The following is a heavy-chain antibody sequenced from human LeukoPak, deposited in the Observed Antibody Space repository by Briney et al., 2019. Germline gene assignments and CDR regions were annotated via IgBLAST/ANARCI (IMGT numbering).Heavy chain of an antibody. CDR3: ASFLKDYYYYGMDV. CDR1: GYTFTSYD. CDR2: MNPNSGNT. D-gene: IGHD2/OR15-2a*01. V-gene: IGHV1-8*01. Sequence: GASVKVSCKASGYTFTSYDINWVRQATGQGLEWMGWMNPNSGNTGYAQKFQGRVTMTRNTSISTAHMELSSLRSEDTAVYYCASFLKDYYYYGMDVWGQGTTVTVSS. J-gene: IGHJ6*02.